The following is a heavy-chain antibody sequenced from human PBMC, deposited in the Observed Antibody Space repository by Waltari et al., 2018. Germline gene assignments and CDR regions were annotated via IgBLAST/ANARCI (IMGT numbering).Heavy chain of an antibody. D-gene: IGHD2-15*01. CDR1: GITFSSYS. V-gene: IGHV3-48*04. CDR3: ARDIRRDCSGGSCPPILDY. J-gene: IGHJ4*02. CDR2: ISSSSSTI. Sequence: EVQLVESGGGLVQPGGSLRLSCAASGITFSSYSMNWVRKAPGQGLEWVSYISSSSSTIYYADSVKGRFTISRDNAKNSLYLQMNSLRAEDTAVYYCARDIRRDCSGGSCPPILDYWGQGTLVTVSS.